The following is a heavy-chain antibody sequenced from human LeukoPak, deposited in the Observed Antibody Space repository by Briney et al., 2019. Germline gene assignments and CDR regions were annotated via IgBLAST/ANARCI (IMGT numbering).Heavy chain of an antibody. CDR2: INPSGGST. D-gene: IGHD2-15*01. V-gene: IGHV1-46*01. Sequence: ASVKVSCKASGYTFTSYYMHWVRQAPGQGLEWMGIINPSGGSTAYAHQFQGRVTMTRDTSTSTVYMEVSSLRSGDTAVYYCARDLVRCSGGSCYPQYYFDYWGQGTLVTVSS. J-gene: IGHJ4*02. CDR1: GYTFTSYY. CDR3: ARDLVRCSGGSCYPQYYFDY.